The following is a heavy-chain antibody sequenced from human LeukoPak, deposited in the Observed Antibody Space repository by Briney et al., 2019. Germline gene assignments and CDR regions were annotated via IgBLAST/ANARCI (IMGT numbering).Heavy chain of an antibody. CDR2: ISYDGTSE. V-gene: IGHV3-30*04. Sequence: GGSLRLYCAASGFTFSNYALHWVRQGPGKGLEWLAIISYDGTSEYYRDPVRGRFTVSRDNSMYTMFLQMDSLSPEDTAIYYCARGKASKVWSMGYWGQGTLVTVSS. CDR1: GFTFSNYA. J-gene: IGHJ4*02. D-gene: IGHD2-8*02. CDR3: ARGKASKVWSMGY.